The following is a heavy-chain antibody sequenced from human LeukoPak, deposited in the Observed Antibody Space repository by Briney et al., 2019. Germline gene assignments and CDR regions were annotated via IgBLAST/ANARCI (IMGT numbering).Heavy chain of an antibody. J-gene: IGHJ4*02. CDR1: GFTFSSYA. CDR2: ISYDGSNK. CDR3: AREAHASNFDY. Sequence: GGSLRLSCAASGFTFSSYAMSWVRQAPGKGLEWVAVISYDGSNKYYADSVKGRFTISRDNSKNTLYLQMNSLRAEDTAVYYCAREAHASNFDYWGQGTLVTVSS. V-gene: IGHV3-30-3*01.